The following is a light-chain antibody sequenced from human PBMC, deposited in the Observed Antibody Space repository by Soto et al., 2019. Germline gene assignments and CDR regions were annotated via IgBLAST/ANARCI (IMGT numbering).Light chain of an antibody. Sequence: QSALTQPASVSGSPGQSITISCTGTSSDISIYNYVSWYQQHPGKAPKLIIYEVSNRPSGISNRFSGAKSGNTASLTISGLQVEDEADHYCCSYTSSSTLVFXTGTKVTVL. J-gene: IGLJ1*01. CDR3: CSYTSSSTLV. CDR1: SSDISIYNY. V-gene: IGLV2-14*01. CDR2: EVS.